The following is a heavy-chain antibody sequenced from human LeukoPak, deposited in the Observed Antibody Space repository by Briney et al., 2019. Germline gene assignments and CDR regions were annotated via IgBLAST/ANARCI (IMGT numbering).Heavy chain of an antibody. J-gene: IGHJ4*02. V-gene: IGHV1-18*01. CDR1: GYSFTNYD. Sequence: ASVKVSCKASGYSFTNYDIIWVRQAPGQGLEWMGWINPDSGNTKYSQKVQGRVTMTTDTSTSTAYMELRTLISDDTAVYYCASKVAGTGYYFDYWGQGTLVTVSS. CDR2: INPDSGNT. CDR3: ASKVAGTGYYFDY. D-gene: IGHD6-19*01.